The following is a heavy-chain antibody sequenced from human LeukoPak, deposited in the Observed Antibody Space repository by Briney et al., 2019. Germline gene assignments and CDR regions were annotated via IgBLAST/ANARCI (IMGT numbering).Heavy chain of an antibody. V-gene: IGHV3-30*02. J-gene: IGHJ4*02. CDR1: GFTFSSYG. CDR2: IRYDGSNK. D-gene: IGHD3-9*01. Sequence: GGSLRLSCAASGFTFSSYGMHWVRQAPGKGLEWVAFIRYDGSNKYYADSVKGRFTISRDNSKNTLYLQMNSLRAEDTAVYYCARDPGDDILTGYYLDYWGQGTLVTVSS. CDR3: ARDPGDDILTGYYLDY.